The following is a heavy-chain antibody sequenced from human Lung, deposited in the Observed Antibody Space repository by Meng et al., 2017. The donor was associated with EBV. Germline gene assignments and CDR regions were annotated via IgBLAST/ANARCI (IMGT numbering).Heavy chain of an antibody. J-gene: IGHJ4*02. CDR2: INHSGST. CDR3: ARDSDSAYSLGY. V-gene: IGHV4-34*02. CDR1: GGSFSGYY. D-gene: IGHD2-21*01. Sequence: QVQLQQWGAGLLKPSETLSLTCAVYGGSFSGYYWSWIRQPPGKGLEWIGEINHSGSTNYNPSLKSRVTISVDTSKNQFSLKLSSVTAADTAVYYCARDSDSAYSLGYWGQGTLVTVSS.